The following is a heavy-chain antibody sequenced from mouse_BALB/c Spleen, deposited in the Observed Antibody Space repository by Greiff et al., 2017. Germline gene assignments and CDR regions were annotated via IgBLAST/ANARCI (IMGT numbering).Heavy chain of an antibody. CDR1: GFSLTSYG. D-gene: IGHD1-2*01. Sequence: VQLKQSGPSLVQPSQSLSITCTVSGFSLTSYGVHWVRQSPGKGLEWLGVIWIGGSTAYNAAFMSRLSITKDNSKSQVFFKMNSLQADETAIYYCAKNWGGYPYYFDYWGQGTTLTVSS. CDR2: IWIGGST. J-gene: IGHJ2*01. V-gene: IGHV2-5-1*01. CDR3: AKNWGGYPYYFDY.